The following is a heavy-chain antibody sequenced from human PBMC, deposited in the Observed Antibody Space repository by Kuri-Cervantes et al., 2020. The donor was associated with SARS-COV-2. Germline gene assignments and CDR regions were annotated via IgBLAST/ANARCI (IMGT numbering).Heavy chain of an antibody. CDR2: ISYDGSNK. Sequence: GGSLRLSCAASGLTSSSYAMHWVRQAPGKGLEWVAVISYDGSNKYYADSVKGRFTISRDNSKDTLYLQMNSLRAEDTAVYYCARDPSGQLGNYYYYYYMDVWGKGTTVTVSS. CDR1: GLTSSSYA. D-gene: IGHD6-13*01. V-gene: IGHV3-30-3*01. J-gene: IGHJ6*03. CDR3: ARDPSGQLGNYYYYYYMDV.